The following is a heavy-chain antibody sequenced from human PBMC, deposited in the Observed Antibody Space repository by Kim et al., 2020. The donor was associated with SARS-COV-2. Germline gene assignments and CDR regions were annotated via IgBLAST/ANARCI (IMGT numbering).Heavy chain of an antibody. J-gene: IGHJ5*02. CDR3: TRREQLIEFDP. V-gene: IGHV3-73*01. Sequence: GGSLRLSCAASGFTFSGSDVHCVRQASGKGLEWVGRIRSKPNTYATAYAASVKGRFTISRDDSKSTAYLQMNSLKIEDTAVYYCTRREQLIEFDPWGQGTLVTVS. CDR2: IRSKPNTYAT. D-gene: IGHD6-13*01. CDR1: GFTFSGSD.